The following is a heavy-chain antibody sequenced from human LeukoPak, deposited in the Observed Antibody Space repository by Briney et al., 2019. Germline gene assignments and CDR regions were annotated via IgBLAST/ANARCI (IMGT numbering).Heavy chain of an antibody. CDR1: GGSISSYY. Sequence: SETLSPTCTVSGGSISSYYWNWIRQPAGKGLEWIGRIYSSGSTNYNPSLKSRVTISVDKSKNQFSLKLNSVTAADTAVYYCARDDIAVAGQGYFQHWGQGTLVTVSS. CDR3: ARDDIAVAGQGYFQH. V-gene: IGHV4-4*07. D-gene: IGHD6-19*01. CDR2: IYSSGST. J-gene: IGHJ1*01.